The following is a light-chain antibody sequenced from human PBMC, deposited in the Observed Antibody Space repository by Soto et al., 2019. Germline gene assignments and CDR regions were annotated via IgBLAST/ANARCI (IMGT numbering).Light chain of an antibody. CDR3: LQYNSHPLT. CDR2: DAS. J-gene: IGKJ4*02. V-gene: IGKV1-17*03. Sequence: HMTQSPSCVSAAVGDRVTITFRASQGIRNSLAWFQQKPGKVPKRLIHDASNLQSGVPSRFSGSGSGTAFTLTISSLQPEDFATYYCLQYNSHPLTFGGGTKVDI. CDR1: QGIRNS.